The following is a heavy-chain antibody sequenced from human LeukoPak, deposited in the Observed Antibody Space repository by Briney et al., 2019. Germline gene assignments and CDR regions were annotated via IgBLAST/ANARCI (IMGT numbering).Heavy chain of an antibody. Sequence: KTSETLSLTWAVYGXSFSGYYRSWIRQPPGKGLEWIGEINHSGSTNYNPSLKSRVTISVDTSKNQFSLKLSSVTAADTAVYYCARGLPYYYDSSGYYLDWGQGTRVTVSS. V-gene: IGHV4-34*01. D-gene: IGHD3-22*01. CDR1: GXSFSGYY. CDR2: INHSGST. CDR3: ARGLPYYYDSSGYYLD. J-gene: IGHJ4*02.